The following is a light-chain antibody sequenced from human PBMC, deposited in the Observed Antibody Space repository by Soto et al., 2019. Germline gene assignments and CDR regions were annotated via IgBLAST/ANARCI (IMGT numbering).Light chain of an antibody. J-gene: IGKJ2*03. Sequence: EIVLTQSPDTLSLSPGERATLSCRASQSVSRDYLVLYQQKPGQAPRLLISGASTRATGIPARFSGSGSGTEFTLTISSLQSEDFATYYCQQYNTYYSFGQGTK. CDR2: GAS. V-gene: IGKV3-15*01. CDR3: QQYNTYYS. CDR1: QSVSRDY.